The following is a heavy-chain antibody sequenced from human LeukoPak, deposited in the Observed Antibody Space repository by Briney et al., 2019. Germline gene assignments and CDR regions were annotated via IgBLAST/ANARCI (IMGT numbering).Heavy chain of an antibody. Sequence: GGSLRLSCAASGFTFSSHWMHWVRQAPGKGLEWVSSIWSDSADIHYADSVKGRFTISRDNAKNSLYLQMNSLRAEDSAVYYCARDFFHSDISRPFDYWGQGTLVTVSS. V-gene: IGHV3-21*01. D-gene: IGHD3-3*02. CDR3: ARDFFHSDISRPFDY. J-gene: IGHJ4*02. CDR2: IWSDSADI. CDR1: GFTFSSHW.